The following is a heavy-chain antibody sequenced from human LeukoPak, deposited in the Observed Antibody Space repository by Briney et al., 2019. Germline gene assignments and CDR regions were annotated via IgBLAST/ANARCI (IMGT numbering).Heavy chain of an antibody. V-gene: IGHV1-2*02. Sequence: GASVKVSCKASGYTFTGYYMLWVRQAPGQGLEWMGWINPNSGGTNYAQKFQGRVTMTRDTSISTAYMELSRLRSDDTAVYYCARGLRISYSWFDPWGQGTLVTVSS. D-gene: IGHD3-16*01. CDR2: INPNSGGT. CDR1: GYTFTGYY. CDR3: ARGLRISYSWFDP. J-gene: IGHJ5*02.